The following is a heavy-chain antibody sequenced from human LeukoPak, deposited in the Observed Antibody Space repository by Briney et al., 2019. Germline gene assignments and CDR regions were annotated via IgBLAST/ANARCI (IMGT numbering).Heavy chain of an antibody. V-gene: IGHV4-4*02. CDR1: GGSISSSNW. Sequence: SETLSLTCAVSGGSISSSNWWSWVRQPPGKGLEWIGEIYHSGSTNYNPSLKSRVTISVDKSKNQFSLKLSSVTAADTAVYYCASRPIVGGPLDAFDIWGQGTMVTVSS. J-gene: IGHJ3*02. CDR3: ASRPIVGGPLDAFDI. D-gene: IGHD1-26*01. CDR2: IYHSGST.